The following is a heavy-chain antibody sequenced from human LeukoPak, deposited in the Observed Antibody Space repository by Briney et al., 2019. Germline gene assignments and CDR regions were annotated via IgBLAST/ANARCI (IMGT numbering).Heavy chain of an antibody. CDR1: GFSFSSYG. V-gene: IGHV3-30*02. CDR2: IRYDGTNK. J-gene: IGHJ4*02. CDR3: AKDTKWELNAHYIDY. D-gene: IGHD1-26*01. Sequence: PGGSLRLSCEASGFSFSSYGLHWVRQAPGKGLEWVAFIRYDGTNKYYADSVKGRFTISRDKSKNTLSLQMNNLRVDDTAVYYCAKDTKWELNAHYIDYWGQGTLVTVSS.